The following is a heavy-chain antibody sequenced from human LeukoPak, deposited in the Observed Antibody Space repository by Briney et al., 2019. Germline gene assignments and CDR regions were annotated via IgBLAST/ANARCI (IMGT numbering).Heavy chain of an antibody. Sequence: ASVKVSCKASGGTFSSYAISWVRQAPGQGLEWMGGIIPIFGTANYAQKFQGRVTITADESTSTAYMELSSLRSEDTAVYYCARDEVGVATTSLGYWGQGTLVTVSS. CDR1: GGTFSSYA. J-gene: IGHJ4*02. D-gene: IGHD1-26*01. CDR2: IIPIFGTA. CDR3: ARDEVGVATTSLGY. V-gene: IGHV1-69*13.